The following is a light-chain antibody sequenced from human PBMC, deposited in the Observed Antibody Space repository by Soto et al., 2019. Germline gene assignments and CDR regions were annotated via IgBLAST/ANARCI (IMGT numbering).Light chain of an antibody. CDR2: DVS. V-gene: IGLV2-14*01. CDR3: RSSTSGSTSV. J-gene: IGLJ1*01. Sequence: QSALTQPASVSGSPGQSITISCTGTSSDVGGYNYVSWYQQHPGKAPKLMISDVSNRPSGVSNRFSGSKSGNTASLNISGLQDEHEADYYSRSSTSGSTSVLGTGTKV. CDR1: SSDVGGYNY.